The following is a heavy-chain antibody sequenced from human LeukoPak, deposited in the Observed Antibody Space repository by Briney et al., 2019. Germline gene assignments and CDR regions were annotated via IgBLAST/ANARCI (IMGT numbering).Heavy chain of an antibody. D-gene: IGHD5-18*01. CDR1: GYTFTSYG. J-gene: IGHJ4*02. CDR3: ARHQGYSYGSFRLHFDY. CDR2: ISAYNGNT. V-gene: IGHV1-18*01. Sequence: ASVKVSCKASGYTFTSYGISWVRQAPGQGLEWMGWISAYNGNTNYAQKLQGRVTMTTDTSTSTAYMELRSLRSDDTAVYYCARHQGYSYGSFRLHFDYWGQGTLATVSS.